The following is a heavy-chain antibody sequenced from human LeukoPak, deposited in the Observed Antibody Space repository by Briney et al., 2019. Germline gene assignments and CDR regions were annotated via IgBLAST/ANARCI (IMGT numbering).Heavy chain of an antibody. J-gene: IGHJ6*02. CDR1: GYTFTRYY. D-gene: IGHD3-9*01. V-gene: IGHV1-46*01. CDR2: INPSGGST. Sequence: ASVKVSCKASGYTFTRYYMQWVRQAPGQGLEWMGIINPSGGSTSYAQKFQGRVTMTRETSTSTVYMELSRLRSEDTAVYYCARAYYDILTGYYMAYYYGMDVWGQGTTDTVSS. CDR3: ARAYYDILTGYYMAYYYGMDV.